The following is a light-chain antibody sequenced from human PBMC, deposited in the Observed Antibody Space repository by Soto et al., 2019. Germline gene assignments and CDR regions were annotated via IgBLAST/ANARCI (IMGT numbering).Light chain of an antibody. CDR1: QSVSSIY. V-gene: IGKV3D-20*01. J-gene: IGKJ4*01. Sequence: EIGLTQSPATLSLSPGERATLSCGASQSVSSIYLAWYQQKPGLAPRLLMYDVSKRFTGTPDRFSGSGSGTDFALTITRLEPEGSAVYDCKEFGTALTFGGGTKVEIK. CDR3: KEFGTALT. CDR2: DVS.